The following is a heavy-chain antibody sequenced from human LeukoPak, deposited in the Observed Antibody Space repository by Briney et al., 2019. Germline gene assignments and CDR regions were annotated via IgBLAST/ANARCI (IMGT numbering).Heavy chain of an antibody. J-gene: IGHJ4*02. D-gene: IGHD6-13*01. CDR2: IYTSGST. CDR3: ASLAAAGTDY. CDR1: GGSISSGSYY. Sequence: SETLSLTCTVSGGSISSGSYYWSWIRQPAGKGLEWIGRIYTSGSTNCNPSLKSRVTMSVDTSKNQLSLKLSSVTAADTAVYYCASLAAAGTDYWGQGTLVTVSS. V-gene: IGHV4-61*02.